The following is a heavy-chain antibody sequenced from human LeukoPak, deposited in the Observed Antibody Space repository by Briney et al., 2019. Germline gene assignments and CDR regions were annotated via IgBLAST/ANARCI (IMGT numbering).Heavy chain of an antibody. D-gene: IGHD4-11*01. CDR2: IYHSGST. V-gene: IGHV4-38-2*02. Sequence: SETLSLTCTVSGYSISSGYYWGWIRQPPGKGLEWIGSIYHSGSTYYNPSLKSRVTISVDTSKNQFSLKLSSVTAADTAVYYCARGAPITTDDWFDPWGQGTLVTVSS. CDR1: GYSISSGYY. CDR3: ARGAPITTDDWFDP. J-gene: IGHJ5*02.